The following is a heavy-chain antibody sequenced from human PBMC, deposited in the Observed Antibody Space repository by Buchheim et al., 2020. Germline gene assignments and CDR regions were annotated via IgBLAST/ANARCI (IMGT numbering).Heavy chain of an antibody. CDR3: AKPPERGYGDKYFQH. CDR1: GFTFSSYG. CDR2: ISYDGSNK. J-gene: IGHJ1*01. D-gene: IGHD4-17*01. Sequence: QVQLVESGGGVVQPGRSLRLSCAASGFTFSSYGMHWVRQAPGKGLEWVAVISYDGSNKYYADSVKGRFTISRDNSKNTLYLQMNSLRAEDTAVYYCAKPPERGYGDKYFQHWGQGTL. V-gene: IGHV3-30*18.